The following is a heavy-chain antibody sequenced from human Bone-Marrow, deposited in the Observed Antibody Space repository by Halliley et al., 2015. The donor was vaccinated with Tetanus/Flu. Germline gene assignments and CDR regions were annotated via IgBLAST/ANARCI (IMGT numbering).Heavy chain of an antibody. J-gene: IGHJ4*02. D-gene: IGHD2-15*01. V-gene: IGHV3-30-3*01. CDR3: ARGSTWYPNDY. CDR2: ISFDGSKK. Sequence: KGLEWLAFISFDGSKKHYGNSVKGRFTISRDNAKSTLFLQMTSLRADDTALYFCARGSTWYPNDYWGRGTLVTVSS.